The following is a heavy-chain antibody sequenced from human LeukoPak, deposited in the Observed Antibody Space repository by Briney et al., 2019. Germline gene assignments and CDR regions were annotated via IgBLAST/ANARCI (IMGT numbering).Heavy chain of an antibody. CDR1: GFIFSTYT. V-gene: IGHV3-64D*06. J-gene: IGHJ5*02. CDR2: INGDGRTT. CDR3: VGDQVDNVGWLT. D-gene: IGHD5-12*01. Sequence: GGSLRLSCSASGFIFSTYTMYWVRQAPGKGLEFVSVINGDGRTTYYADSVKGRFTISRDNSKNTLYLQMNSLRAEDTAVYYCVGDQVDNVGWLTWGQGTRVTVSS.